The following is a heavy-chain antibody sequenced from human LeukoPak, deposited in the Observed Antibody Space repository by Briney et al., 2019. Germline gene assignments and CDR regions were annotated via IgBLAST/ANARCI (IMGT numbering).Heavy chain of an antibody. CDR2: ISSSSSYI. V-gene: IGHV3-21*01. J-gene: IGHJ4*02. CDR1: GFTVSSNY. Sequence: PGGSLRLSCAASGFTVSSNYMSWVRQAPGKGLEWVSSISSSSSYIYYADSVKGRLTISRDNAKNSLYLQMNSLRAEDTAVYYCAQSGYSSGWYGLLWGQGTLVTVSS. D-gene: IGHD6-19*01. CDR3: AQSGYSSGWYGLL.